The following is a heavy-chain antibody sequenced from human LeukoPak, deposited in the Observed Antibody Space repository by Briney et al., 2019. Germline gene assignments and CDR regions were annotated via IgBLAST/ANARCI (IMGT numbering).Heavy chain of an antibody. CDR1: GFTFSSYG. J-gene: IGHJ3*02. D-gene: IGHD2-21*02. CDR3: AKTYPPLGDREDAFDM. CDR2: ISYDGSNK. Sequence: GGSLRLSCAASGFTFSSYGMHWVRQAPGKGLEWVAIISYDGSNKYCVDSVKGRFTISRDNSKNTLYLQMNSLRAEDTAVYSCAKTYPPLGDREDAFDMWGQGTVVTVSS. V-gene: IGHV3-30*18.